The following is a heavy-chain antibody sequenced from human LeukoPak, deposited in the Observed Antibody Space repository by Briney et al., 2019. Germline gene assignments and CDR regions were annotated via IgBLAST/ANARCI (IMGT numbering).Heavy chain of an antibody. CDR1: GGSISSYY. CDR2: IYTSGST. D-gene: IGHD2-2*01. J-gene: IGHJ5*02. V-gene: IGHV4-4*07. CDR3: AAMPQWGHWFDP. Sequence: KPSETLPLTCTVSGGSISSYYWSWIRQPAGKGLEWIGRIYTSGSTNYNPSLKSRVTMSVDTSKNQFSLKLSSVTAADTAVYYCAAMPQWGHWFDPWGQGTLVTVSS.